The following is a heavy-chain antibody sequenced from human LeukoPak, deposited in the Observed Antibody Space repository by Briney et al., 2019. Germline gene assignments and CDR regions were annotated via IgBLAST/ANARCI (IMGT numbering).Heavy chain of an antibody. CDR3: ARDLVRGYSSSSGAFDI. J-gene: IGHJ3*02. D-gene: IGHD6-13*01. CDR1: GGTFSSYA. V-gene: IGHV1-69*04. CDR2: IIPILGIA. Sequence: ASVKVSCKASGGTFSSYAISWARQAPGQGLEWMGRIIPILGIANYAQKFQGRVTITADKSTSTAYMELSSLRSEDTAVYYCARDLVRGYSSSSGAFDIWGQGTMVTVSS.